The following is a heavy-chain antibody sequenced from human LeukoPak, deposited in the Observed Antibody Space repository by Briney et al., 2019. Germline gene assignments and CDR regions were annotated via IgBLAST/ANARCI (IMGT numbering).Heavy chain of an antibody. J-gene: IGHJ4*02. D-gene: IGHD3-10*01. Sequence: SETLSLTCTVSGDSISSYYWSWIRQPPGKGLEWIGYIYDRGSTNYNPSLKSRVTMSVDTSKSRFSLKLSSVTAADTAVYYCARNYGSGSSPPDYWGQGTLVTVSS. CDR1: GDSISSYY. CDR2: IYDRGST. CDR3: ARNYGSGSSPPDY. V-gene: IGHV4-59*01.